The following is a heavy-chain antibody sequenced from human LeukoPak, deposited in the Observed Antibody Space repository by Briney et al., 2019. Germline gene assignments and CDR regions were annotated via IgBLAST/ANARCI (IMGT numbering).Heavy chain of an antibody. CDR2: INPNSGGT. J-gene: IGHJ3*02. CDR1: GYTFTGYY. Sequence: GASVKVSCKASGYTFTGYYMHWVRQAPGQGLEWMGWINPNSGGTNYAQKFQGRVTMTRDTSISTAYMELSRLRSDDTAVYYCARDRTTDSSGYADAFDIWGQGTMVTVSS. V-gene: IGHV1-2*02. D-gene: IGHD3-22*01. CDR3: ARDRTTDSSGYADAFDI.